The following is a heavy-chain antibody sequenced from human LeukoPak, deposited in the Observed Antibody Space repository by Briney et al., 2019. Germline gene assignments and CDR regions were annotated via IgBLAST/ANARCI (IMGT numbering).Heavy chain of an antibody. D-gene: IGHD3-22*01. V-gene: IGHV3-23*01. CDR2: ISGSGGST. J-gene: IGHJ4*02. CDR1: GFTFSSYA. Sequence: GGSLRLSCAASGFTFSSYAMSWVRQAPGKGLEWVSAISGSGGSTYYADSVKGRFTISRDNSKNTLYLQMNSLRAEDTAVYYCAKDPPSNYYDSSGCLDYWGQGTLVTVSS. CDR3: AKDPPSNYYDSSGCLDY.